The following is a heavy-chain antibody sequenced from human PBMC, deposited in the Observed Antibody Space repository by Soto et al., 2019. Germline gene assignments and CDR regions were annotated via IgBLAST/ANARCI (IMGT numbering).Heavy chain of an antibody. CDR1: GYTFTSYA. CDR2: INAGNGNT. CDR3: ARDPGAGWPYYYYYYGMDV. Sequence: ASVKVSCKASGYTFTSYAMHLVRQAPGQRLEWMGWINAGNGNTKYSQKFQGRVTITRDTSASTAYMELSSLRSEDTAVYYCARDPGAGWPYYYYYYGMDVWGQGTTVTVSS. D-gene: IGHD6-19*01. V-gene: IGHV1-3*01. J-gene: IGHJ6*02.